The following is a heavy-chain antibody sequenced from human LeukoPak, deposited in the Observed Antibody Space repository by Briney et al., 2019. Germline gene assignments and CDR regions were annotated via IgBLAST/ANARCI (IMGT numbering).Heavy chain of an antibody. CDR1: GYTFTGYY. CDR2: INPNSGGT. D-gene: IGHD2-15*01. Sequence: ASVKVSCKASGYTFTGYYRHWVRQAPGQGLEWMGRINPNSGGTNYAQKFQGRVTMTRDTSISTAYMELSRLRSDDTAVYYCATFTREVVAATHPFDYWGQGTLVTVSS. CDR3: ATFTREVVAATHPFDY. J-gene: IGHJ4*02. V-gene: IGHV1-2*06.